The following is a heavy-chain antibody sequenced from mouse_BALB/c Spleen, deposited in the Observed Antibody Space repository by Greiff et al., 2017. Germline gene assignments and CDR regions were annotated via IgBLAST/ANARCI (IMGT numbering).Heavy chain of an antibody. V-gene: IGHV5-6-5*01. Sequence: EVKVVESGGGLVKPGGSLKLSCAASGFTFSSYAMSWVRQTPEKRLEWVASISSGGSTYYPDSVKGRFTISRDNARNILYLQMSSLRSEDTAMYYCARYYYGSSYFDYWGQGTTLTVSS. CDR3: ARYYYGSSYFDY. CDR2: ISSGGST. D-gene: IGHD1-1*01. J-gene: IGHJ2*01. CDR1: GFTFSSYA.